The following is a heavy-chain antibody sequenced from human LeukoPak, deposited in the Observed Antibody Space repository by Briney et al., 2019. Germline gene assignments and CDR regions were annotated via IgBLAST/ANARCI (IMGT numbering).Heavy chain of an antibody. CDR3: ARGSPFDF. J-gene: IGHJ4*02. D-gene: IGHD3-10*01. V-gene: IGHV3-21*01. CDR1: GFTFSTHW. CDR2: ISSSSSYI. Sequence: SPGGSLRLSCAASGFTFSTHWMHWVRQAPGKGLEWVSSISSSSSYIYYADSVKGRFTISRDNAKNSLYLQMSSLRAEDTAVYYCARGSPFDFWGQGTLVTVSS.